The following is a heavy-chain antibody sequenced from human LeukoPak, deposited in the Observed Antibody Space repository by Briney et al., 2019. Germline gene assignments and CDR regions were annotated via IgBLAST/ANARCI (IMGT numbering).Heavy chain of an antibody. V-gene: IGHV3-7*01. CDR1: GFTFGSYS. J-gene: IGHJ6*02. CDR2: IKQDGSEK. Sequence: GGSLRLSCAGSGFTFGSYSMNWVRQAPGKGLEWVANIKQDGSEKYYVDSVKGRFTISRDNAKNSLYLQMNSLRAEDTAVCYCAIPPLSGTGSSRPLAGMDVWGQGTTVTVSS. CDR3: AIPPLSGTGSSRPLAGMDV. D-gene: IGHD3-10*01.